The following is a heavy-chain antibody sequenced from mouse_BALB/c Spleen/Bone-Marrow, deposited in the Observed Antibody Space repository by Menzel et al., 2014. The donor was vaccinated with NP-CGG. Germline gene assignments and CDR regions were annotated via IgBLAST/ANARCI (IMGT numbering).Heavy chain of an antibody. D-gene: IGHD2-1*01. CDR1: GISITTGNYR. Sequence: EVQLQQSGPGLVKPSQAVSLTCTVTGISITTGNYRWSWIRQFPGNKLEWIGYIYYSGTITYNPSLTSRTTITRDTSKNQFFLEMNSLTAEDTATYYCARYGNYFDYWGQGTTLTVSS. CDR2: IYYSGTI. V-gene: IGHV3-5*02. J-gene: IGHJ2*01. CDR3: ARYGNYFDY.